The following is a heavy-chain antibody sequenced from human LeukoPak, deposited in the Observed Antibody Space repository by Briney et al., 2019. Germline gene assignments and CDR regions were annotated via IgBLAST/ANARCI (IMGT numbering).Heavy chain of an antibody. CDR1: GFTFSSSP. V-gene: IGHV3-64D*06. J-gene: IGHJ4*02. CDR3: VKAREDCSTSSCFLEY. D-gene: IGHD2-2*01. Sequence: PGGSLRLSCSASGFTFSSSPIHWVRQAPGKGLEYVTTISTDGKTAFYADSVKGRFTISRDNSKNTVSLQMSSLGAEDSAVYYSVKAREDCSTSSCFLEYWGQGTLVTVSS. CDR2: ISTDGKTA.